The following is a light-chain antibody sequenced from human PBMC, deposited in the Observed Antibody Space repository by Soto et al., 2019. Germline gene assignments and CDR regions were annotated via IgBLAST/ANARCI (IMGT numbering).Light chain of an antibody. CDR1: SSNIGNST. J-gene: IGLJ1*01. CDR2: ANN. V-gene: IGLV1-44*01. Sequence: QSVLTQPPSASGTPGQRVTISCSGSSSNIGNSTVNWYQQFPGTAPKLLIYANNRRPSGVPDRFSGSKSGTSASLAISGLQSEDEADYYCSAWDDSLNVYVFGAGTKVTVL. CDR3: SAWDDSLNVYV.